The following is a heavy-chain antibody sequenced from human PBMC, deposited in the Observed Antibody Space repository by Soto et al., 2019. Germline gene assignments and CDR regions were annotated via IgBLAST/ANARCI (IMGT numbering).Heavy chain of an antibody. CDR2: INPSGGST. D-gene: IGHD2-2*01. Sequence: ASVKVSCKASGYTFTSYYTHWVRQAPGQGLEWMGIINPSGGSTSYAQKFQGRVTMTRDTSTSTVYMELSSLRSEDTAVYYCARDPGCSSTSCYFGDAFDIWGQGTMVTVSS. CDR3: ARDPGCSSTSCYFGDAFDI. J-gene: IGHJ3*02. CDR1: GYTFTSYY. V-gene: IGHV1-46*03.